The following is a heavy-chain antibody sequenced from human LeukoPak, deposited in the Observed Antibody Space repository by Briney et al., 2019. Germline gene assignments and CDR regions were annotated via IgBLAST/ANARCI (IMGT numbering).Heavy chain of an antibody. V-gene: IGHV4-59*08. D-gene: IGHD5-18*01. J-gene: IGHJ3*02. CDR3: ARQPAATAAFDI. CDR2: IYYSGNT. CDR1: GGSISNYY. Sequence: SETLSLICTVSGGSISNYYWSWIRQPPGKGLEWIAYIYYSGNTNYNPSPQSRVTISVDMSKNQFSLRLTSVTASDTAVYYCARQPAATAAFDIWGQGTMVTVSS.